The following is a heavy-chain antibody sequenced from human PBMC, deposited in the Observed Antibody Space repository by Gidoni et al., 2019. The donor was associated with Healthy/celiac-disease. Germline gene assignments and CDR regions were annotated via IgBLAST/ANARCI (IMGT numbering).Heavy chain of an antibody. Sequence: QVQLQQWGAGLLKPSETLSLTCAVYGGSFSGYYWSWIRQPPGKGLEWIGEINHSGSTNYNPSLKSRVTISVDTSKNQFSLKLSSVTAADTAGYYCARVSRRTMVRGEIPPSLWDYWGQGTLVTVSS. CDR2: INHSGST. CDR1: GGSFSGYY. J-gene: IGHJ4*02. V-gene: IGHV4-34*01. CDR3: ARVSRRTMVRGEIPPSLWDY. D-gene: IGHD3-10*01.